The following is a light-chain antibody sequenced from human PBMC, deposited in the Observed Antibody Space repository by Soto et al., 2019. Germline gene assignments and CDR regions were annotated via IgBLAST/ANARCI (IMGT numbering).Light chain of an antibody. Sequence: QSVLTQPPSVSGAPGQRVTISCTGSSSNIGADNDVHWYQQLPGPAPKLVIYVNNNRPSGVPDRFSGSKSGTSASLAITGLHAEDEADYYCQSYDNSLSAYVFGTGTKLTVL. CDR2: VNN. V-gene: IGLV1-40*01. CDR3: QSYDNSLSAYV. J-gene: IGLJ1*01. CDR1: SSNIGADND.